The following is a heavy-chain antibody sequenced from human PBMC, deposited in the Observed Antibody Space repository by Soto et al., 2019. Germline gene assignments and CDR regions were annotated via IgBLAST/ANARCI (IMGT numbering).Heavy chain of an antibody. CDR2: IIPIFGTA. CDR1: GGTLSSYA. J-gene: IGHJ6*02. CDR3: ARDPCSTSCYFAYYYYGMDV. V-gene: IGHV1-69*13. D-gene: IGHD2-2*01. Sequence: SVQLSCKASGGTLSSYAISWLRQAHRQGLEWMGGIIPIFGTANYAQKFQGRVTITADESTSTAYMELSSLRSEDTAVYSCARDPCSTSCYFAYYYYGMDVWGQGTTVTVSS.